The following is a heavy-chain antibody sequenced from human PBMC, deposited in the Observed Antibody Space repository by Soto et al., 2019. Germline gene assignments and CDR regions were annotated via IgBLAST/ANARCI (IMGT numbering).Heavy chain of an antibody. CDR3: ARDFRATVTTLLAFDI. J-gene: IGHJ3*02. V-gene: IGHV3-30-3*01. Sequence: QVQLVESGGGVVQPGRSLRLSCAASGFTFSSYAMHWVGQAPGKRLEWVAVISYDGSNKYYADSVKGRFTISRDNSKNTLYLQMNSLRAEDTAVYYCARDFRATVTTLLAFDIWGQGTMVTVSS. D-gene: IGHD4-17*01. CDR1: GFTFSSYA. CDR2: ISYDGSNK.